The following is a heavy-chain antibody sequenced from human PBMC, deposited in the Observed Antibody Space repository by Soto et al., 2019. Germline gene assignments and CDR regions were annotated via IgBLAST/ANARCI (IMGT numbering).Heavy chain of an antibody. CDR1: GFTFSSYA. D-gene: IGHD6-13*01. Sequence: EVQLLESGGGLVQPGGSLRLSCAASGFTFSSYAISWVRQAPGKGLEWVSAISGSGGSTYYADSVKGRFTISRDNSKNTLYLQMNSLRAEDTAVYYCAKPSVGQQLVPYHWGQGTLVTVSS. CDR3: AKPSVGQQLVPYH. J-gene: IGHJ5*02. V-gene: IGHV3-23*01. CDR2: ISGSGGST.